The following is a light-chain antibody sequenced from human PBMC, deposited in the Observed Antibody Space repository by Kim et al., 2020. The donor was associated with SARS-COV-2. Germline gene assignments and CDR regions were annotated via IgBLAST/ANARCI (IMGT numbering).Light chain of an antibody. V-gene: IGLV1-51*01. Sequence: SVLTQPPSVSAAPGQKVSISCSGSSANIGNNYVSWYQRLPGTAPQLLISENIKRPSGIPDRFSGSKSGTTATLAITGLQTGDEADYFCGAWDRTLGVLVFGGGTKLTVL. J-gene: IGLJ2*01. CDR3: GAWDRTLGVLV. CDR2: ENI. CDR1: SANIGNNY.